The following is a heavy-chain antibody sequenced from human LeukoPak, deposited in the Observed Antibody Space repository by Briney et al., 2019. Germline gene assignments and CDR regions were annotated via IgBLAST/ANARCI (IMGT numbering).Heavy chain of an antibody. V-gene: IGHV1-2*02. Sequence: ASVKVSCKASGYTFTGYYMHWVRQAPGQGLEWMGWINPNSGGTNYAQKFQGRVTMTRDTSISTAYMELSRLRSDDTAVYYCARGNSSSWWKGGSGDAFDIWGRGTMVTVSS. D-gene: IGHD6-13*01. J-gene: IGHJ3*02. CDR1: GYTFTGYY. CDR2: INPNSGGT. CDR3: ARGNSSSWWKGGSGDAFDI.